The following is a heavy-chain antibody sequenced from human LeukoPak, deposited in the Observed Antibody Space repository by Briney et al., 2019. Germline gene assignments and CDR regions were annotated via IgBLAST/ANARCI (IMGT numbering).Heavy chain of an antibody. D-gene: IGHD5-12*01. Sequence: PGGSLRLSCAVSGFTFSTYAMYWVRQAPGKGLEWVAVISYDGDNKYYADSVKGRFTISRDNSKNTLFLQMNSLRDEDTAVYYCARDAIKDGYNYDYFDYWGQGTLVTVSS. CDR3: ARDAIKDGYNYDYFDY. CDR1: GFTFSTYA. V-gene: IGHV3-30-3*01. J-gene: IGHJ4*02. CDR2: ISYDGDNK.